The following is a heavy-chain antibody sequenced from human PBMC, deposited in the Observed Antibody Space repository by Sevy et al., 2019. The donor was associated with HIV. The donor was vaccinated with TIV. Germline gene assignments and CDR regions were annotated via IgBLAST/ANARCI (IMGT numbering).Heavy chain of an antibody. CDR1: GFTFSSYG. V-gene: IGHV3-30*18. D-gene: IGHD4-17*01. CDR2: ISYDGSNK. J-gene: IGHJ4*02. Sequence: GGSLRLSCAASGFTFSSYGMHWVRQAPGKGLEWVAVISYDGSNKYYADSVKGRFTISRDNSKNTLYLQMNSLRAEDTAVYYCAKAFVSEALTGDYFHYWGQGTLVTVSS. CDR3: AKAFVSEALTGDYFHY.